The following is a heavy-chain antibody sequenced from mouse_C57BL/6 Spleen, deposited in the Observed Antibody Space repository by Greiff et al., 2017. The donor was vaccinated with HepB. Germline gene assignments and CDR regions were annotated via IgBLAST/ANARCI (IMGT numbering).Heavy chain of an antibody. V-gene: IGHV1-18*01. CDR2: INPNNGGT. CDR1: GYTFTDYN. J-gene: IGHJ2*01. CDR3: ARREVYYDYDGPYYFDY. D-gene: IGHD2-4*01. Sequence: EVQLQQSGPELVKPGASVKIPCKASGYTFTDYNMDWVKQSHGKSLEWIGDINPNNGGTIYNQKFKGKATLTVDKSSSTAYMELRSLTSEDTAVYYCARREVYYDYDGPYYFDYWGQGTTLTVSS.